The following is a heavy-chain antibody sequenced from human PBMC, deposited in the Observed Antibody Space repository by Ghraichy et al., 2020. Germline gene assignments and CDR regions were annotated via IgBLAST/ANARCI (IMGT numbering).Heavy chain of an antibody. J-gene: IGHJ3*02. V-gene: IGHV1-18*04. Sequence: ASVKVSCKAAGYTFTNYVINWIRQAPGQGPEWKGWINGYNGNTKTTRKFQDRVTMTTDTSTSTAYMDLMSLIFDDTAMYYCARQSCRVGISIRPSPSDIWGQGTMIIVSA. CDR3: ARQSCRVGISIRPSPSDI. D-gene: IGHD3-3*02. CDR2: INGYNGNT. CDR1: GYTFTNYV.